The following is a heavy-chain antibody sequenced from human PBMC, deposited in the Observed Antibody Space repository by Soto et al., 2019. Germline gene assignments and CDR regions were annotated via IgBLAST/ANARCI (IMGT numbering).Heavy chain of an antibody. CDR1: GGSISSGGYS. Sequence: SETLSLTCAVSGGSISSGGYSWSWIRQPPGKGLEWIGYIYHSGSTYYNPSLKSRVTISVDRSKNQFSLKLSSVTAADTAVYYCARGQVVAAQHWGQGTLVTVS. CDR3: ARGQVVAAQH. CDR2: IYHSGST. J-gene: IGHJ4*02. V-gene: IGHV4-30-2*01. D-gene: IGHD2-15*01.